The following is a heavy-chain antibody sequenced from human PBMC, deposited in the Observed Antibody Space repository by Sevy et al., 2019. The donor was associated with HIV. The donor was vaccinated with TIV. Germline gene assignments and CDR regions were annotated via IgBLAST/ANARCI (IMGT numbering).Heavy chain of an antibody. CDR3: ARAGTGSYRAYFDY. CDR1: EFTVSSSY. CDR2: LYSGGST. D-gene: IGHD1-26*01. Sequence: GGSLRLSCAASEFTVSSSYMSWVRQAPGKGLEWVSILYSGGSTYYAASVKARFAVSRDNSKNTLYLQMNSLRAEDTAVYYCARAGTGSYRAYFDYWGQGTLVTVSS. J-gene: IGHJ4*02. V-gene: IGHV3-53*01.